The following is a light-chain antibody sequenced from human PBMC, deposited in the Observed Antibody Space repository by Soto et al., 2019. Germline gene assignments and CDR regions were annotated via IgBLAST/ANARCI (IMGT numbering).Light chain of an antibody. CDR3: QQRAGWPYT. J-gene: IGKJ2*01. Sequence: DIVLTQSPGTLSLSPGERVTLSCRASQSINNYLAWYQQKPGQAPRLLIYDASNRATGIPSRFSGRGSGTDFTLRISGLETEDFATYYCQQRAGWPYTFGQGTRLEIK. CDR2: DAS. V-gene: IGKV3-11*01. CDR1: QSINNY.